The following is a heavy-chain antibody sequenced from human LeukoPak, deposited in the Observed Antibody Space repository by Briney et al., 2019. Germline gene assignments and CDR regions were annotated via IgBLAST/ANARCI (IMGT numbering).Heavy chain of an antibody. CDR1: ADSISSYY. J-gene: IGHJ4*02. CDR2: IYSSGSP. V-gene: IGHV4-4*07. Sequence: SETLSLTCTVSADSISSYYWSWIRQPAGKGLEWIGRIYSSGSPNYNPSLKSRVVVSLDTSKKQLSLRLSSVTAADTAVYYCARDMGDYYFDYWGQGTLVTVSS. CDR3: ARDMGDYYFDY. D-gene: IGHD2-21*02.